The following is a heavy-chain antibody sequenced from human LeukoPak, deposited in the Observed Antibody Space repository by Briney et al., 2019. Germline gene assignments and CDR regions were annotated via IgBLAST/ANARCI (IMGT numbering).Heavy chain of an antibody. CDR1: GGSISNYY. D-gene: IGHD2-15*01. Sequence: SETLSLTCTVSGGSISNYYWSWIRQPAGKGLEWIGRLYIGRSTDYNPSLKSRVTMSVDKSNNLFSLRLTSVTAADAAMYYCARESRVVVGDGYHLDSWGPGILITVSS. J-gene: IGHJ4*02. CDR2: LYIGRST. CDR3: ARESRVVVGDGYHLDS. V-gene: IGHV4-4*07.